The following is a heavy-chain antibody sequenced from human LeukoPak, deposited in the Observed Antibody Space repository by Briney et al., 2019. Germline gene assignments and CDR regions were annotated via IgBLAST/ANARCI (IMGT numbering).Heavy chain of an antibody. J-gene: IGHJ5*02. Sequence: SETLSLTCAVYGGSFSGYYWSWIRQPPGKGLEWIGEINHSGSTNYNPSLKSRVTISVDTSKNQFSLKLSSVTAADTAVYYCARQRLRYFDWLRDRNWFDPWGQGTLVTVSS. D-gene: IGHD3-9*01. CDR2: INHSGST. V-gene: IGHV4-34*01. CDR1: GGSFSGYY. CDR3: ARQRLRYFDWLRDRNWFDP.